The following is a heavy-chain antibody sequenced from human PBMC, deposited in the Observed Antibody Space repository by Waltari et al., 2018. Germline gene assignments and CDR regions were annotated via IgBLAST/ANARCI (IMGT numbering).Heavy chain of an antibody. D-gene: IGHD3-9*01. J-gene: IGHJ4*02. CDR1: GGSISSGGYY. V-gene: IGHV4-31*03. CDR3: ARVKYYDILTGYFYYFDY. Sequence: QVQLQESGPGLVKPSQTLSLPCPVSGGSISSGGYYWSWTRQHPGKGLEWIGYIYYSGSTYYNPSLKSRVTISVDTSKNQFSLKLSSVTAADTAVYYCARVKYYDILTGYFYYFDYWGQGTLVTVSS. CDR2: IYYSGST.